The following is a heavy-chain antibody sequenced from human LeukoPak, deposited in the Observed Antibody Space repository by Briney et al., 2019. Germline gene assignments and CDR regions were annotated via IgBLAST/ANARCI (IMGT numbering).Heavy chain of an antibody. J-gene: IGHJ5*02. CDR3: ARRGPITIFGVVILNWFDP. V-gene: IGHV4-34*01. CDR2: INHSGST. Sequence: SETLSLTCTVSGGSISSYYWSWIRQPPGKGLEWIGEINHSGSTNYNPSLKSRVTISVDTSKNQFSLKLSSVTAADTAVYYCARRGPITIFGVVILNWFDPWGQGTLVTVSS. D-gene: IGHD3-3*01. CDR1: GGSISSYY.